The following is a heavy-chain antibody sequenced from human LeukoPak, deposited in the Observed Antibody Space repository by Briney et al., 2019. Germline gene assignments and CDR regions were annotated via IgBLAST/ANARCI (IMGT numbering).Heavy chain of an antibody. D-gene: IGHD3-3*01. J-gene: IGHJ6*03. V-gene: IGHV3-23*01. CDR3: AKHPIDYDFWSGSYYYYMDA. CDR2: ISGSGGST. CDR1: GFTFSSYA. Sequence: GGSLRLSCAASGFTFSSYAMSWVRQAPGKGLEWVSAISGSGGSTYYADSVKGRFTISRDNSKNTPYLQMNSLRAEDTAVYYCAKHPIDYDFWSGSYYYYMDAWGKGTTVTVSS.